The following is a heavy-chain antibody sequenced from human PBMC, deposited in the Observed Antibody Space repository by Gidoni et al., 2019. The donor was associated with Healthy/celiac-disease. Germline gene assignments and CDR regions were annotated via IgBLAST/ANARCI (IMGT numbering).Heavy chain of an antibody. CDR3: ARDGGYDSSGYHYDPFDY. D-gene: IGHD3-22*01. CDR2: IYTSGST. V-gene: IGHV4-4*07. Sequence: QVQLQESGPGLVKPSETLSLTCTASGGSISSYYWSWIRQPAGKGLEWIGRIYTSGSTNYNPALKSRGTMSVDTSKNQFSLKLSSVTAADKAVYYCARDGGYDSSGYHYDPFDYWGQGTLVTVSS. J-gene: IGHJ4*02. CDR1: GGSISSYY.